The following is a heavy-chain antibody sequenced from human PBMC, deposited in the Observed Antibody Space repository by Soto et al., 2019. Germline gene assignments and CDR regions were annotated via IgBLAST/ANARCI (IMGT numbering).Heavy chain of an antibody. CDR1: GFTFSNYA. V-gene: IGHV3-23*01. D-gene: IGHD1-26*01. Sequence: EVQLLESGGGLIQPGGSLRLSCAASGFTFSNYAMSWVRQAPGKGLDWVSVISDSGGTTYYAVSVMGRFTISRDNSKNTVYLQMNSLRVEDTAVYYCAKATRPPWEPEIAYWGQGTLVTVSS. J-gene: IGHJ4*02. CDR3: AKATRPPWEPEIAY. CDR2: ISDSGGTT.